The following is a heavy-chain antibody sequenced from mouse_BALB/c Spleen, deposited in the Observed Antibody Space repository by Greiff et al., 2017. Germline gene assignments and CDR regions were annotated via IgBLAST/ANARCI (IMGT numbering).Heavy chain of an antibody. V-gene: IGHV14-4*02. CDR1: GFNIKDYY. Sequence: VHVKQSGAELVRPGASVKLSCTASGFNIKDYYMHWVKQRPEQGLEWIGWIDPENGDTEYAPKFQGKATMTADTSSNTAYLQLSSLTSEDTAVYYCNALYYGSSYDYFDYWGQGTTLTVSS. CDR2: IDPENGDT. J-gene: IGHJ2*01. CDR3: NALYYGSSYDYFDY. D-gene: IGHD1-1*01.